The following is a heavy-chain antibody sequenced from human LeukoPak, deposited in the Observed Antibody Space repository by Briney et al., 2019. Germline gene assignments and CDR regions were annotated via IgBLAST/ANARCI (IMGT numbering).Heavy chain of an antibody. CDR2: TSGSGGTT. CDR3: AKDRLAWSSGFDY. V-gene: IGHV3-23*01. J-gene: IGHJ4*02. CDR1: GFTFNTYA. D-gene: IGHD3-10*01. Sequence: AGGSLRLSCAASGFTFNTYAMSWVRQAPGKGLEWISVTSGSGGTTYYADSAKGRFTISRGNSKNTVYLQMNSLRAEDTAVYYCAKDRLAWSSGFDYWGQGTLVTVSS.